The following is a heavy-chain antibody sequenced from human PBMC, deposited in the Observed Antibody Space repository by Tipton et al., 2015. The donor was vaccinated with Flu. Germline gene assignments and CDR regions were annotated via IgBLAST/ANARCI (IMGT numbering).Heavy chain of an antibody. V-gene: IGHV4-61*01. CDR2: IYYSGSI. J-gene: IGHJ3*02. Sequence: TLSLTCIVSGDSISTTIYYWGWVRQPPGKGLEWIGYIYYSGSISYNPSLKSRVTISVDTSKNQFSLKLSSVTAADTAVYYCAREWGDAFDIWGQGTMVTVSS. CDR1: GDSISTTIYY. CDR3: AREWGDAFDI. D-gene: IGHD3-16*01.